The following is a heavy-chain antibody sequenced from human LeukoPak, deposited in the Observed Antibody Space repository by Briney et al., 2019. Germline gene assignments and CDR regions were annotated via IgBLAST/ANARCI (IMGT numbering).Heavy chain of an antibody. Sequence: GGSLRLSCAASGFTFSSYAMHWVRQAPGKGLEWVAVISYDGSNKYYADSVKGRFTISRDNSENTLYLQMNSLRAEDTAVYYCARDPSLYCSSTSCYALHFDYWGQGTLVTVSS. D-gene: IGHD2-2*01. J-gene: IGHJ4*02. V-gene: IGHV3-30*04. CDR3: ARDPSLYCSSTSCYALHFDY. CDR2: ISYDGSNK. CDR1: GFTFSSYA.